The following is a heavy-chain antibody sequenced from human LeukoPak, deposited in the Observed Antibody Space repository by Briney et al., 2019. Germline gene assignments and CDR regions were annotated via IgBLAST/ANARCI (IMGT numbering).Heavy chain of an antibody. CDR3: ARDIVVVPAAGFDP. D-gene: IGHD2-2*01. J-gene: IGHJ5*02. CDR2: ISGSGGST. Sequence: GGSLRLSCAAFGFTFSSYAMSWVGQAPGKGLEWVSAISGSGGSTYYADSEKGRFTISRNHSKNTLYLQMNSLRAEDTAVYYCARDIVVVPAAGFDPWGQGTLVTVSS. V-gene: IGHV3-23*01. CDR1: GFTFSSYA.